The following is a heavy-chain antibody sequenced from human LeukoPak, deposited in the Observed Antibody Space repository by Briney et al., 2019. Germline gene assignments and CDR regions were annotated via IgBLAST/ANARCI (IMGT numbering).Heavy chain of an antibody. D-gene: IGHD4-17*01. V-gene: IGHV3-23*01. CDR2: ISGSGGST. Sequence: GGSLRLSCAASGFTFSSYAMSWVRQAPGKGLEWVSAISGSGGSTYYADSVKGRFTISRDNSKNTLYLQMNSLRAEDTAVYYCAKDLGYGDYGFYYYYGMDVWGQGTTVTVSS. CDR1: GFTFSSYA. CDR3: AKDLGYGDYGFYYYYGMDV. J-gene: IGHJ6*02.